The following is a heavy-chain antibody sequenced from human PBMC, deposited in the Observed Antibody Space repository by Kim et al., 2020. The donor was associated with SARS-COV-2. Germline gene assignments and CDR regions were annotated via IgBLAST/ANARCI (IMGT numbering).Heavy chain of an antibody. D-gene: IGHD1-26*01. J-gene: IGHJ5*02. V-gene: IGHV1-24*01. CDR3: ATSGSYGGGAWFDP. Sequence: ATKFQGRVTMTEDTSTDTAYMELSSLRSEDTAVYYCATSGSYGGGAWFDPWGQGTLVTVSS.